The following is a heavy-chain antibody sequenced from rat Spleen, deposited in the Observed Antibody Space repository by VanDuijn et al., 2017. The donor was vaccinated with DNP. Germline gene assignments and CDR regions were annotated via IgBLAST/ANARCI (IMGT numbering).Heavy chain of an antibody. V-gene: IGHV5-34*01. CDR1: GFSFSDYG. CDR3: ARQGKNCGGTADY. Sequence: EVQLVESGGGLVQPGRSLKLSCLASGFSFSDYGMNWIRQAPGKGLEWVASITSSSIYIYYADSVEGRFTISRENNRNTLYLQMTSLRSEDTALYYCARQGKNCGGTADYWGQGVMVTVSS. CDR2: ITSSSIYI. D-gene: IGHD4-3*01. J-gene: IGHJ2*01.